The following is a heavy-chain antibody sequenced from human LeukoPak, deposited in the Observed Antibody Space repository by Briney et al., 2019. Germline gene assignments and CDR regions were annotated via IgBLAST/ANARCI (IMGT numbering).Heavy chain of an antibody. Sequence: PGGSLRLSCAASGFTYSSYEMNWVRQAPGKGLEWVSYISSSGSTIYYADSVKGRFTISRDNAKNSLYLQMNSLRAEDTAVYYCARVSSTSRKNWFDPWGQGTLVTVSS. D-gene: IGHD2-2*01. V-gene: IGHV3-48*03. CDR2: ISSSGSTI. CDR1: GFTYSSYE. J-gene: IGHJ5*02. CDR3: ARVSSTSRKNWFDP.